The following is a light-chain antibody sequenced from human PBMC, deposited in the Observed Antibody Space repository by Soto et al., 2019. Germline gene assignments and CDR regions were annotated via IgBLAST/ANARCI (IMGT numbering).Light chain of an antibody. CDR2: DAS. Sequence: DIQMTQSPSTLCASVGGRVTIHCRASQSISSWLAWYQQKPGKAPKLLIYDASSLESGVPSRFSGSGSGTEFTLTISSLQPDDFATYYCQQYNSYSRTFGQGTKVDI. J-gene: IGKJ1*01. CDR3: QQYNSYSRT. V-gene: IGKV1-5*01. CDR1: QSISSW.